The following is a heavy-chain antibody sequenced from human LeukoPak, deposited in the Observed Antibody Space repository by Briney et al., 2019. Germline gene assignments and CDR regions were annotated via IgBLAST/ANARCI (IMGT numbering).Heavy chain of an antibody. CDR2: IGTAGDT. CDR1: GFTFSSYD. CDR3: ARAFGAVTTPGGAFDI. Sequence: QPGGSLRLSCAASGFTFSSYDMHWVRQATGKGLEWVSAIGTAGDTYYPGSVKGRFTISRENAKNSLYLQMNSLRAGDTAVYYCARAFGAVTTPGGAFDIWGQGTMVTVSS. J-gene: IGHJ3*02. V-gene: IGHV3-13*01. D-gene: IGHD4-17*01.